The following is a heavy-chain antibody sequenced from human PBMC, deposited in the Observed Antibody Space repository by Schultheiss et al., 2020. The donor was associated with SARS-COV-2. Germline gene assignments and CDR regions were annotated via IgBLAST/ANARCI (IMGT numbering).Heavy chain of an antibody. J-gene: IGHJ5*02. D-gene: IGHD3-22*01. Sequence: SETLSLTCAVSGYSISSGYYWGWIRQPPGKGLEWIGSIYHSGSTNYNPSLKSRVTISVDTSKNQFSLKLSSVTAADTAVYYCARQWGITMIVPPRDWFDPWGQGTLVTVSS. CDR1: GYSISSGYY. CDR2: IYHSGST. V-gene: IGHV4-38-2*01. CDR3: ARQWGITMIVPPRDWFDP.